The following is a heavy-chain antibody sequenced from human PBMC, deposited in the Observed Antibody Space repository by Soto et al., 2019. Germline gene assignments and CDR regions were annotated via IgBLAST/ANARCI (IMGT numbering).Heavy chain of an antibody. J-gene: IGHJ6*02. D-gene: IGHD6-13*01. Sequence: GGSLRLSCAASGFTFSSYAMSWVRQAPGKGLEWVSAISGSGGSTYYADSVKGRFTISRDNSKNTLYLQMNSLRAEDTAVDYCAKANSPLGYYYYGMDVWGQGTTVTVSS. CDR2: ISGSGGST. CDR1: GFTFSSYA. CDR3: AKANSPLGYYYYGMDV. V-gene: IGHV3-23*01.